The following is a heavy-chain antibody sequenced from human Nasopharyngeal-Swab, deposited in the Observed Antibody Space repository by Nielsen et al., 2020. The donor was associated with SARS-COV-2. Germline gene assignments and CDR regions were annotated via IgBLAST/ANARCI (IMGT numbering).Heavy chain of an antibody. CDR1: GYTFTSYG. Sequence: ASVKVSCKASGYTFTSYGISWVRQAPGQGLEWMGWISAYNGNTNYAQKLQGRVTMTTDTSTSTAYMELRSLRSDDTAVYYCARVIAAAANEGLGYWGQGTLVTVSS. CDR3: ARVIAAAANEGLGY. CDR2: ISAYNGNT. D-gene: IGHD6-13*01. V-gene: IGHV1-18*01. J-gene: IGHJ4*02.